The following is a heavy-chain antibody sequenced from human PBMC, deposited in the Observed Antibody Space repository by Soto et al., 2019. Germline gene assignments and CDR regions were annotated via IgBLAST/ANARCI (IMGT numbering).Heavy chain of an antibody. V-gene: IGHV1-69*12. Sequence: QVQLVQSGAEEKKPGSSVTVSCKASGGTFSSYAISWVRQAPGQGLEWMGGIIPIFGTANYAQKFQGRVTITADESTSTAYMELSILRSEDTAVYYCAREGGSGNYRYYAMDVWGQGTTVTVSS. J-gene: IGHJ6*02. CDR2: IIPIFGTA. CDR1: GGTFSSYA. D-gene: IGHD3-10*01. CDR3: AREGGSGNYRYYAMDV.